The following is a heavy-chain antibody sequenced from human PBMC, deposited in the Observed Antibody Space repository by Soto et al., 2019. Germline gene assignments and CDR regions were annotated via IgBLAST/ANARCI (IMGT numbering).Heavy chain of an antibody. CDR1: GFTFSSYA. J-gene: IGHJ4*02. CDR2: ISGGGGIT. D-gene: IGHD2-15*01. CDR3: AKPHRATPKAYFDY. Sequence: EVQLVESGGGLVQPGGSLRLSCAASGFTFSSYAMHWVRQAPGKGLEWVSGISGGGGITYYADSVKGRFTISRDSSKNTLYLQLSSLRAEDTAVYYCAKPHRATPKAYFDYWGQGTLVTVSS. V-gene: IGHV3-23*04.